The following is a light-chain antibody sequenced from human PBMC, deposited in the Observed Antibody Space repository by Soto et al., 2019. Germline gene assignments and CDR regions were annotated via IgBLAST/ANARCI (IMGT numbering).Light chain of an antibody. V-gene: IGKV1-39*01. CDR3: QQSYTTPRT. CDR2: AAS. J-gene: IGKJ1*01. CDR1: QTIIGY. Sequence: DIQMTQSPSSLSASIGDSVTITFRASQTIIGYLNWYQQKPGKAPRLLINAASNLQSGVPSRFRGSGSETDFTLTITSLQPEDFATYYCQQSYTTPRTFGQGTKVDNK.